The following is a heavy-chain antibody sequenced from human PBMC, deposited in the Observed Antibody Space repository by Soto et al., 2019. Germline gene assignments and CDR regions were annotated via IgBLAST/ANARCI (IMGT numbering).Heavy chain of an antibody. V-gene: IGHV4-39*01. CDR1: GGSISSSSYY. Sequence: PSETLSLTCTVSGGSISSSSYYWGWIRQPPGKGLEWIGSIYYSGSTYYNPSLKSRVTISVDTSKNQFSLKLSSVTAADTAVYYCATMGIAARPRGDDWFDPWGQGTLVTVSS. D-gene: IGHD6-6*01. J-gene: IGHJ5*02. CDR2: IYYSGST. CDR3: ATMGIAARPRGDDWFDP.